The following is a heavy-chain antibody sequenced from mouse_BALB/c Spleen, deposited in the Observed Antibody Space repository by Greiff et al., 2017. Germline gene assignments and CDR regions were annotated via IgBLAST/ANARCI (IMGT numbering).Heavy chain of an antibody. Sequence: VQLQQSGAELVRPGTSVKVSCKASGYAFTNYLIEWVKQRPGQGLEWIGVINPGSGGTNYNEKFKGKATLTADKSSSTAYMQLSSLTSDDSAVYFCARSGVYYDYDWFAYWGQGTLVTVSA. V-gene: IGHV1-54*01. CDR1: GYAFTNYL. CDR2: INPGSGGT. J-gene: IGHJ3*01. D-gene: IGHD2-4*01. CDR3: ARSGVYYDYDWFAY.